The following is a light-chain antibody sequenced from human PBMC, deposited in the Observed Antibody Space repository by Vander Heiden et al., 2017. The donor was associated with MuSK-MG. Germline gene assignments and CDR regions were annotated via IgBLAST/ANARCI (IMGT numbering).Light chain of an antibody. CDR2: KGS. CDR3: HQDNGYCYT. J-gene: IGKJ2*01. Sequence: DIQMTQSPSTLSASVGDRVTITCRASQSINNWLAWYQQKPGKAPTLLIYKGSSLQRGVPSTLSGSGSGTEFTLTIRSLHPDDFARYYCHQDNGYCYTFGPEARL. V-gene: IGKV1-5*03. CDR1: QSINNW.